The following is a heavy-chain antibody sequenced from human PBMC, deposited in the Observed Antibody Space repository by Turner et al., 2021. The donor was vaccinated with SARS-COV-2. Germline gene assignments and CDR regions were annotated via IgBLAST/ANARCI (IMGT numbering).Heavy chain of an antibody. J-gene: IGHJ5*02. CDR2: IVDDVSKK. V-gene: IGHV3-33*01. CDR1: GFTFSSYG. Sequence: QVQLVASGGGVVQPGGSLRLSCAASGFTFSSYGMHWVRQSPGKGLGCGAGIVDDVSKKSYTDSGKGRFTTSRDNSNNTLYLQMNSLRAEDTAVYYCARDQLGVEATWFDPWGQGTLVTVSS. D-gene: IGHD2-8*01. CDR3: ARDQLGVEATWFDP.